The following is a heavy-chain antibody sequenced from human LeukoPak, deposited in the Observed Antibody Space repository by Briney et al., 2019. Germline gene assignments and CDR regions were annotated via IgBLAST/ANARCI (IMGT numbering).Heavy chain of an antibody. J-gene: IGHJ4*02. CDR2: IYHSGST. D-gene: IGHD2-2*02. CDR1: GGSISSGGYS. V-gene: IGHV4-30-2*01. CDR3: ARARYTKGFYFDY. Sequence: PSQTLSLTCAVSGGSISSGGYSWSWIRQPPGKGLERIGYIYHSGSTYYNPSLKSRVTISVDRSKNQFSLKLSSVTAADTAVYYCARARYTKGFYFDYWGQGTLVTVSS.